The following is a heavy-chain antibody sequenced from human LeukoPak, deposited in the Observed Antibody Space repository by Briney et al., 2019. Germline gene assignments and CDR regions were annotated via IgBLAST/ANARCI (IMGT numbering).Heavy chain of an antibody. Sequence: ASVKVSCKASGYTFTGYYMHWVRQAPGQGLEWMGWTNPNSGGTNYAQKFQGRVTMTRDTSISTAYMELSRLRSDDTAVYYCARDPAAPRVYYYMDVWGKGTTVTVSS. V-gene: IGHV1-2*02. CDR2: TNPNSGGT. D-gene: IGHD6-13*01. CDR3: ARDPAAPRVYYYMDV. J-gene: IGHJ6*03. CDR1: GYTFTGYY.